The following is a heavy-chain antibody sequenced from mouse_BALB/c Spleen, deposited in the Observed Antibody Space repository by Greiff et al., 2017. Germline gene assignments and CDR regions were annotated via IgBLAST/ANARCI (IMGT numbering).Heavy chain of an antibody. CDR2: IWAGGST. Sequence: VQLQESGPGLVAPSQSLSITCTVSGFSLTSYGVHWVRQPPGKGLEWLGVIWAGGSTNYNSALMSRLSISKDNSKSKVFLKMNSLQTDDTAMYYCARDRDYYGSSLDYWGQGTTLTVSS. CDR1: GFSLTSYG. D-gene: IGHD1-1*01. CDR3: ARDRDYYGSSLDY. V-gene: IGHV2-9*02. J-gene: IGHJ2*01.